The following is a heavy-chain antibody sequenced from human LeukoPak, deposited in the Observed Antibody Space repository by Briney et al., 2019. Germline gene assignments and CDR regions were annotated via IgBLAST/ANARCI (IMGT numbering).Heavy chain of an antibody. CDR1: GFTFSTYS. Sequence: GGSLRFSCAASGFTFSTYSMNWVRQAPGKGLEWVSYISSSSNTIYYADSVKGRFTISRDNARNSLYLQMNSLRAEDTAVYYCARDRGIFPYFYMDVWGKGTTVTVSS. CDR2: ISSSSNTI. D-gene: IGHD3-3*01. V-gene: IGHV3-48*04. CDR3: ARDRGIFPYFYMDV. J-gene: IGHJ6*03.